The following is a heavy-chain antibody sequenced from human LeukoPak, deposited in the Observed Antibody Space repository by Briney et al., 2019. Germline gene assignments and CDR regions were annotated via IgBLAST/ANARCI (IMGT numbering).Heavy chain of an antibody. CDR1: GGSISSYY. J-gene: IGHJ3*02. Sequence: SETLPLTCTVSGGSISSYYWSWIRQPPGKGLEWIGYIYYSGSTNYNPSLKSRVTISVDTSKNQFSLKLSSVTAADTAVYYCARVYSYGSENAFDIWGQGTMVTVSS. CDR3: ARVYSYGSENAFDI. CDR2: IYYSGST. D-gene: IGHD5-18*01. V-gene: IGHV4-59*01.